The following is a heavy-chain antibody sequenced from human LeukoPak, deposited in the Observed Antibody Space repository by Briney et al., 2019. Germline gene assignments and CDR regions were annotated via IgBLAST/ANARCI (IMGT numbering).Heavy chain of an antibody. J-gene: IGHJ4*02. D-gene: IGHD6-6*01. Sequence: GESLRISCKGCGYSFTSYWITWVREMPGKEQEWMGMIDPTDSYTNYSPSFQGHVTISTDKSISTAYLQWSSLKASDTAIYYCARRGRSSSNFDFWGQGTLVTVSS. CDR1: GYSFTSYW. V-gene: IGHV5-10-1*01. CDR2: IDPTDSYT. CDR3: ARRGRSSSNFDF.